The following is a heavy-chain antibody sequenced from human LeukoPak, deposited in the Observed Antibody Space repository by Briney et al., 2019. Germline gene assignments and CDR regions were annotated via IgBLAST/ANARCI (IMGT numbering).Heavy chain of an antibody. J-gene: IGHJ4*02. D-gene: IGHD2-2*01. CDR1: GYTFTSYD. V-gene: IGHV1-8*03. CDR2: MNPNSGNT. Sequence: ASVKVSCKASGYTFTSYDINWVRQATGQGPEWMGWMNPNSGNTGYAQKFQGRVTITRNTSISTAYMELSSLRSEDTAVYYCARVRGVGPAAIRRYYFDYWGQGTLVTVSS. CDR3: ARVRGVGPAAIRRYYFDY.